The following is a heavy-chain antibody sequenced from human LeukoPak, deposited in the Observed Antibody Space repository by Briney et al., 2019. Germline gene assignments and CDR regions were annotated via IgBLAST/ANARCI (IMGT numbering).Heavy chain of an antibody. V-gene: IGHV2-5*01. CDR2: IYWNDAK. J-gene: IGHJ4*02. Sequence: GPTLVNPTQTLTLTRTFSGFSLSTSGVGVGWIRQPPGKALQRLAIIYWNDAKRYSPSLKSRLTITKNTSKNQVVLTMTNMDPVDTATYYCAHTTSVVTVDYWGQGTLVTVSS. CDR1: GFSLSTSGVG. D-gene: IGHD4-23*01. CDR3: AHTTSVVTVDY.